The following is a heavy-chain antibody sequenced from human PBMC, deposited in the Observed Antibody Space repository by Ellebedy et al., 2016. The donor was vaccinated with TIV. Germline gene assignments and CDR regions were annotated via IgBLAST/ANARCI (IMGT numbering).Heavy chain of an antibody. D-gene: IGHD6-13*01. J-gene: IGHJ4*02. Sequence: SETLSPTXAVYGGSFSGYYWSWIRQPPGKGLEWIGEINHSGSTNYNPSLKSRVTISVDTSKNQFSLKLSSVTAADTAVYYCARVRGYSSSWSRKHEGSDYWGQGTLVTVSS. CDR2: INHSGST. CDR1: GGSFSGYY. V-gene: IGHV4-34*01. CDR3: ARVRGYSSSWSRKHEGSDY.